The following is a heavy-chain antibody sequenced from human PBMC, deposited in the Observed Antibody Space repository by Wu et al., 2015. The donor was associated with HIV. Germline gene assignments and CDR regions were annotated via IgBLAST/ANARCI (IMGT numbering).Heavy chain of an antibody. CDR1: GHSFSTYF. Sequence: QVQLVQSGAEVKNPGASVRVSCKTSGHSFSTYFMHWVRQAPGQGLEWMGIINPTGDSTTYAQKFQDRVSLTRDTSTGTVYMELSSLRSEDTAVYYCARTVISATGSPYYFDNWGQGTLVIVSS. J-gene: IGHJ4*02. CDR2: INPTGDST. CDR3: ARTVISATGSPYYFDN. D-gene: IGHD6-13*01. V-gene: IGHV1-46*01.